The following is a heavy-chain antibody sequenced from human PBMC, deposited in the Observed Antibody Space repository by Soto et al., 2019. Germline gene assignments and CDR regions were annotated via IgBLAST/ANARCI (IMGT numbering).Heavy chain of an antibody. CDR3: AKLSSPINDLAEPGPDY. Sequence: LRLSCVVSEFIFSSFALSWVRLAPGKGLEWVAAVSRRGVNTYYADSVKGRFTISRENAKNTLYLQMNSLRAEDTAVYYCAKLSSPINDLAEPGPDYWGQGTLVTVSS. V-gene: IGHV3-23*01. D-gene: IGHD6-13*01. J-gene: IGHJ4*02. CDR1: EFIFSSFA. CDR2: VSRRGVNT.